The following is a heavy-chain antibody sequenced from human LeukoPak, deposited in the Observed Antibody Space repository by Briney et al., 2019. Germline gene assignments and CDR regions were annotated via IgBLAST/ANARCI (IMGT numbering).Heavy chain of an antibody. V-gene: IGHV3-23*01. Sequence: GGTLRLSCAASGFSYSRYGMSWVRQAPGKGLEWVSSISISGDITYYADSVKGRSTISRDNSKKTLYLQMSSLRVEDTAIYYCAKALLPRDNFYYMTSGAKGSRSPSP. CDR1: GFSYSRYG. CDR3: AKALLPRDNFYYMTS. CDR2: ISISGDIT. J-gene: IGHJ6*03.